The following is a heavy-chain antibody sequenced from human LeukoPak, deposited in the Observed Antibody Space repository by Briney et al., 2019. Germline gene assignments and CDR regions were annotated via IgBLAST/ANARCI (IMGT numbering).Heavy chain of an antibody. CDR1: GGSISSYY. Sequence: SETLSLTCTVSGGSISSYYWSWIRQPPGKGLEWIGYIYYSGSTNYNPSLKSRVTISVDTSKNQFPLKLSSVTAADTAVYYCARSSSWSSQNWFDPWGQGTLVTVSS. V-gene: IGHV4-59*01. CDR2: IYYSGST. J-gene: IGHJ5*02. CDR3: ARSSSWSSQNWFDP. D-gene: IGHD6-13*01.